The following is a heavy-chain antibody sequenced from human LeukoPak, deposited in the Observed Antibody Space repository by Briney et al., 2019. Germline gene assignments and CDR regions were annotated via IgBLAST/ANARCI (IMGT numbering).Heavy chain of an antibody. D-gene: IGHD4/OR15-4a*01. Sequence: GGSLRLSCAASGFTFSSYSMNWVRQAPGKGLEWVSFISSSSSYIYYADSVKGRFTISRDNAKNSLYLQMNSLRAEDTAVYYCARRAGAYSHPYDYWGQGTLVTVSS. V-gene: IGHV3-21*04. CDR3: ARRAGAYSHPYDY. CDR1: GFTFSSYS. J-gene: IGHJ4*02. CDR2: ISSSSSYI.